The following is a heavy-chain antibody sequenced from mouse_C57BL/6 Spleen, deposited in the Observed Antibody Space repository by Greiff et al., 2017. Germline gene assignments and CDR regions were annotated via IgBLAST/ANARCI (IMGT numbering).Heavy chain of an antibody. D-gene: IGHD1-1*01. CDR1: GYAFTNYL. V-gene: IGHV1-54*01. J-gene: IGHJ1*03. CDR3: AREDWNYGSRRGYFDV. Sequence: QVQLKQSGAELVRPGTSVKVSCKASGYAFTNYLIEWVKQRPGQGLEWIGVINPGSGGTNYNEKFKGKATLTADKSSSTAYMQLSSLTSEDSAVYFCAREDWNYGSRRGYFDVWGTGTTVTVSS. CDR2: INPGSGGT.